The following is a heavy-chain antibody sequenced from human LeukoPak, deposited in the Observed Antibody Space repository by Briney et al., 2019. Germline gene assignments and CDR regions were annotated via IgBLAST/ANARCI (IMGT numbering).Heavy chain of an antibody. J-gene: IGHJ4*02. CDR1: GFSLSTSGVG. CDR3: AHRSVYDSSGYYPRRSYYFDY. D-gene: IGHD3-22*01. Sequence: SGPALVEPTQALALTCTFSGFSLSTSGVGVGWIRQPPGKALEWLAFIYWDDDKRYSPSLKSRVTITKDTSKNQVVLTMTNMDPVDTATYYCAHRSVYDSSGYYPRRSYYFDYWGQGTLVTVSS. V-gene: IGHV2-5*02. CDR2: IYWDDDK.